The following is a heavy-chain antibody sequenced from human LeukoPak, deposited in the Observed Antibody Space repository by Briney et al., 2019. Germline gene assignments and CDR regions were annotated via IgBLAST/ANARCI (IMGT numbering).Heavy chain of an antibody. CDR1: GGSISNYY. V-gene: IGHV4-4*07. CDR3: AREAIAAAGRSFDY. Sequence: ETLSLTCTVSGGSISNYYWIWIRQPAGKGLEWIGRIYTSGSTNYNPSLKSRVTMSVDTSKNQFSLNLTSVTAADTAVYYCAREAIAAAGRSFDYWGPGTLVTVSS. CDR2: IYTSGST. J-gene: IGHJ4*02. D-gene: IGHD6-13*01.